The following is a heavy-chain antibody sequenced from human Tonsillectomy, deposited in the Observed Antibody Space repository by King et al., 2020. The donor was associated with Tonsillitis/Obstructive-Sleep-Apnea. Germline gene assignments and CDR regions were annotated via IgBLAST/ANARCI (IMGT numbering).Heavy chain of an antibody. CDR1: GFTFADYA. CDR3: AKDTGPANYVFWSCPDY. D-gene: IGHD3-3*01. V-gene: IGHV3-43*02. J-gene: IGHJ4*02. CDR2: TSGDGSST. Sequence: VQLVESGGGVVQPGGSLRLSCAASGFTFADYAMHWVRQSPGKGLEWVSLTSGDGSSTYYADSVKGRCTISRDHSKKSLYLQMNSLKTEDTAVYYCAKDTGPANYVFWSCPDYWGQGTLVTVSS.